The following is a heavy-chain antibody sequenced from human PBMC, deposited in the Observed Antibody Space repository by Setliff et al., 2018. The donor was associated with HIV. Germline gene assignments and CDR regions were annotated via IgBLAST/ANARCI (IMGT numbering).Heavy chain of an antibody. V-gene: IGHV1-18*01. CDR1: GYTFTSYA. CDR3: ARDLDEAVKDADNYVPLDL. D-gene: IGHD3-16*01. J-gene: IGHJ5*02. CDR2: INTNTGNP. Sequence: ASVKVSCKASGYTFTSYAMNWVRQAPGQGLEWMGWINTNTGNPTCAQGRVTITTDESTSTAYMELRSLTSEDTAVYYCARDLDEAVKDADNYVPLDLWGQGTLVTVSS.